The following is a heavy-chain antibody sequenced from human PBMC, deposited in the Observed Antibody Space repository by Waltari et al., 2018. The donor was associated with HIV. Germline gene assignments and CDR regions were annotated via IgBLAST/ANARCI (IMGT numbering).Heavy chain of an antibody. J-gene: IGHJ4*02. D-gene: IGHD6-19*01. V-gene: IGHV3-74*01. CDR3: ARRHTSEGILDY. CDR2: LNGDESRV. Sequence: EVQLVESGGGLVQPGGSLRLPCVASGFTFSNYWMHWVRQGPGKGLVWVSRLNGDESRVLYADSVKGRFTISRDNARNTLYLQMNSLRDEDTAVYYCARRHTSEGILDYWGQGTLVTVSS. CDR1: GFTFSNYW.